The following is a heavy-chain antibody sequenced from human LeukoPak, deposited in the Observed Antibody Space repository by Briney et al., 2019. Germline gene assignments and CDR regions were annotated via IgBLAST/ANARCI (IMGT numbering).Heavy chain of an antibody. CDR2: IKQDGSEK. Sequence: GGSLRLSCAASAFTFRPYAMIWVRQAPGKGLEWVANIKQDGSEKYYVDSVKGRFTISRDNAKNSLYLQMNSLRAEDTAVYYCARYYYDSSGYYPSFDYWGQGTLVTVSS. D-gene: IGHD3-22*01. V-gene: IGHV3-7*01. J-gene: IGHJ4*02. CDR1: AFTFRPYA. CDR3: ARYYYDSSGYYPSFDY.